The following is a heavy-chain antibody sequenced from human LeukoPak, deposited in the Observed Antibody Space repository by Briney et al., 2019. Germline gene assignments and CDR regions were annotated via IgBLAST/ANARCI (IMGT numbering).Heavy chain of an antibody. Sequence: PGGSLRLSCAASRFSFNTDPMTWVRQAPGKGLGWLSYISSSSGSKYYADSVRGRFIISRDNAKKSLYLQMNSLRAEDTAVYYCVRGDRRDFWGQGTLVTVSS. CDR3: VRGDRRDF. D-gene: IGHD2-21*02. CDR2: ISSSSGSK. CDR1: RFSFNTDP. V-gene: IGHV3-21*01. J-gene: IGHJ4*02.